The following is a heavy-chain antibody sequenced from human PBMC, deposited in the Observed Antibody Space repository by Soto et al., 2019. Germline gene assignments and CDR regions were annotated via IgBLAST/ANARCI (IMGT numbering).Heavy chain of an antibody. CDR1: GGSISSGGYY. CDR3: ARGIVATIYAFDI. V-gene: IGHV4-31*03. J-gene: IGHJ3*02. Sequence: SETLSLTCTVSGGSISSGGYYWSWIRQHPGKGLEWIGYIYYSGSTYYNPSLKSRVTISVDTSKNQFSLKLSSVTAADTAVYYCARGIVATIYAFDIWGQGTMVTVSS. D-gene: IGHD5-12*01. CDR2: IYYSGST.